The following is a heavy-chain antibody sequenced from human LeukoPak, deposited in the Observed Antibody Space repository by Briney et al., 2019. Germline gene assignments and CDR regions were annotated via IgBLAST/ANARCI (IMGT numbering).Heavy chain of an antibody. CDR1: GYTFTSYG. D-gene: IGHD5-24*01. CDR3: ARDSFGVWLQLQGGFDY. J-gene: IGHJ4*02. V-gene: IGHV1-18*01. CDR2: ISAYNGNT. Sequence: GASVKVSCKASGYTFTSYGISWVRQAPGQGLEWMGWISAYNGNTNYAQKLQGRVTMTTDTSTSTAYMELRSLGSDDTAVYYCARDSFGVWLQLQGGFDYWGQGTLVTVSS.